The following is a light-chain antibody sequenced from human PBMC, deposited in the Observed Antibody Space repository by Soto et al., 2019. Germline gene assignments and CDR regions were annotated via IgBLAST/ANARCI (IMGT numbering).Light chain of an antibody. CDR1: QSVSSN. J-gene: IGKJ1*01. CDR2: GAS. CDR3: KQYGSSLWT. V-gene: IGKV3-15*01. Sequence: EIVMTQSPATLSVFPGERVTLSCRASQSVSSNLAWFQHKPGQAPRLLIYGASIRATGIPARFSGSGSGTDFTLTISRLEPGDFAVYYCKQYGSSLWTFGQGTKVDIK.